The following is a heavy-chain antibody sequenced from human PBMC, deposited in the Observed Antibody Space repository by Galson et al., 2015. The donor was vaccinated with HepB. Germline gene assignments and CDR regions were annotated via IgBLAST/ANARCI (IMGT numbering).Heavy chain of an antibody. Sequence: SLRLSCAASGFAFSSYAMTWFRQAPGKGLEWVSTVTGNGDSTFYSDSVKGRFTVSRDNSKNALYLHMTSLRAEDTATYYCARGERGRKYVAGTTGSPAWWGQGTLVTVSS. V-gene: IGHV3-23*01. CDR1: GFAFSSYA. J-gene: IGHJ4*02. CDR2: VTGNGDST. D-gene: IGHD1-26*01. CDR3: ARGERGRKYVAGTTGSPAW.